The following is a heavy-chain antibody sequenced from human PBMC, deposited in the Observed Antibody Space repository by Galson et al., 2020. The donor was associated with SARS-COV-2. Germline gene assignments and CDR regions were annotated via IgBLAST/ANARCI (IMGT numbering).Heavy chain of an antibody. Sequence: SETLSLTCTVSGASMNNINYYWAWVRQPPGMGLEWIGSIDYSGITSYNPSLESRVTISVDTSKNQFSLKLRSVTATDTATYYCARWHIDMATITGHYFDSWGQGTLVTVSS. CDR3: ARWHIDMATITGHYFDS. CDR2: IDYSGIT. V-gene: IGHV4-39*01. CDR1: GASMNNINYY. J-gene: IGHJ4*02. D-gene: IGHD5-12*01.